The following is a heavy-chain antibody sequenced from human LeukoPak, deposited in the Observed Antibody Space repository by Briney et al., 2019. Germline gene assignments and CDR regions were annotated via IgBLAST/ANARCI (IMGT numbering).Heavy chain of an antibody. Sequence: GGSLRLSCAASGFTFSSFGMHWVRQAPGKGLEWVAVISYDGSNPYYADSVEGRFTISRDNSKNTLYLQMNSLRAEDTAVYYCARQLRFPEDVWGQGTTVTVSS. D-gene: IGHD3-3*01. CDR2: ISYDGSNP. CDR3: ARQLRFPEDV. V-gene: IGHV3-30*03. J-gene: IGHJ6*02. CDR1: GFTFSSFG.